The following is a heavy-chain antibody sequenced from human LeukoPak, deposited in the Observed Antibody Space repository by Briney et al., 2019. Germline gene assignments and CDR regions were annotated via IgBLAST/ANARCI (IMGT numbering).Heavy chain of an antibody. CDR3: ARVAYSSSSRYFQH. CDR1: GGSISSYY. V-gene: IGHV4-59*01. Sequence: SETLSLTCTVSGGSISSYYWSWIRQPPGKGLEWIGHIYYSGSTNYNPSLKSRVTISVDTSKNQFSLKLSSVTAADTAVYYCARVAYSSSSRYFQHWGQGTLVTVSS. CDR2: IYYSGST. J-gene: IGHJ1*01. D-gene: IGHD6-6*01.